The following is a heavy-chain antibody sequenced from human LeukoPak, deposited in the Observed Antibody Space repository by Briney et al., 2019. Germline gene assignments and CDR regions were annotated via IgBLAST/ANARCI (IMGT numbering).Heavy chain of an antibody. V-gene: IGHV3-15*01. CDR2: IKSKTDGGTT. CDR3: AKKDHSSSWYYLGGYYYGMDV. D-gene: IGHD6-13*01. Sequence: GGSLRLSCAASGFTFSNAWMSWVRQAPGKGLEWVGRIKSKTDGGTTDYAAPVKGRFTISRDDSKNTLYLQMNSLKTEDTAVYYCAKKDHSSSWYYLGGYYYGMDVWGQGTTVTVSS. J-gene: IGHJ6*02. CDR1: GFTFSNAW.